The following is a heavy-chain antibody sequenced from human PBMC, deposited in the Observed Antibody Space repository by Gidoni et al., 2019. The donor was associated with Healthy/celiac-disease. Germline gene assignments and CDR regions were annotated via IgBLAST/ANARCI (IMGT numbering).Heavy chain of an antibody. Sequence: EVQLFESGGGLVQPGGSLNLPCAASGFTFSSYAMSWVRQAPGKGLEWVSAISGSGGSTYYADSVKGRFTITRDNSKNTLYLQMNSLRAEDTAVYYCAKDTYIVVVTAHDAFDIWGQGTMVTVSS. V-gene: IGHV3-23*01. CDR1: GFTFSSYA. CDR2: ISGSGGST. CDR3: AKDTYIVVVTAHDAFDI. J-gene: IGHJ3*02. D-gene: IGHD2-21*02.